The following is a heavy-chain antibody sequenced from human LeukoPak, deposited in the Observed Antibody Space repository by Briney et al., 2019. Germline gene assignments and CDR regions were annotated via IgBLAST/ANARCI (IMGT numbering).Heavy chain of an antibody. CDR1: GYTFTSYG. Sequence: ASVKVSCKASGYTFTSYGISWVRQAPGLGLEWMDWISAYNGNTNYAQNLQGRVTMTTDTSTNTAYMELRGLRSDDTAIYYCARSTGTSRNWPFDYWGQGTLVTVSS. J-gene: IGHJ4*02. V-gene: IGHV1-18*01. CDR2: ISAYNGNT. D-gene: IGHD1-7*01. CDR3: ARSTGTSRNWPFDY.